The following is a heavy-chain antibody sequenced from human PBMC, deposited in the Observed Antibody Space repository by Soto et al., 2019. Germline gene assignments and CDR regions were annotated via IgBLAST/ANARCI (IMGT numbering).Heavy chain of an antibody. J-gene: IGHJ6*02. V-gene: IGHV1-3*01. D-gene: IGHD3-3*01. CDR3: ARENDDFWSGYSAPSYYYGMDV. CDR2: INAGNGNT. CDR1: GYTFTSYA. Sequence: ASVKVSCKASGYTFTSYAMHWVRQAPGQRLEWMGWINAGNGNTKYSQKFQGRVTITRDTSASTAYMELSSLRSEDTAVYYCARENDDFWSGYSAPSYYYGMDVWSQGTTVTVSS.